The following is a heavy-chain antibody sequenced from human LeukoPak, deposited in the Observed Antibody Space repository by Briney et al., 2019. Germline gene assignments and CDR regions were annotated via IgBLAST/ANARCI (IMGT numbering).Heavy chain of an antibody. V-gene: IGHV3-11*04. CDR1: GFIFSDYY. J-gene: IGHJ4*02. CDR2: ISSSGSTM. Sequence: PGGSLRLSCAASGFIFSDYYMSWIRQAPGKGLEWVSYISSSGSTMYYTDSVKGRFTISRDNAKDSLYLQMNSLRAEDTAVYYCAKLETYYDYVWGSPSTDYWGQGTLVTVSS. CDR3: AKLETYYDYVWGSPSTDY. D-gene: IGHD3-16*01.